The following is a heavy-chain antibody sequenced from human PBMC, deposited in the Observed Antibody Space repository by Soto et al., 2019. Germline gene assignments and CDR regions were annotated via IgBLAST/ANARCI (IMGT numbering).Heavy chain of an antibody. V-gene: IGHV4-39*01. Sequence: PSETLSLTCTVSGGSISSSSYYWGCMRQPPGKGLEWIGSIYYSGSTYYNPSLKSRVTISVDTSKNQFSLKLSSVTAADTAVYYCARQGLPLDYYYYGMDVWGQGTTVTVSS. CDR2: IYYSGST. J-gene: IGHJ6*02. CDR3: ARQGLPLDYYYYGMDV. CDR1: GGSISSSSYY. D-gene: IGHD5-12*01.